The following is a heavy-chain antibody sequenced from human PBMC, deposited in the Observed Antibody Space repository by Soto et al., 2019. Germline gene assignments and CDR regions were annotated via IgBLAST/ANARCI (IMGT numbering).Heavy chain of an antibody. D-gene: IGHD2-15*01. CDR2: INPYNANT. V-gene: IGHV1-18*04. Sequence: QVQLVQSGPEVKKPGASVKVSCKASGYTLTDHGISWVRQAPGQGLEWMGWINPYNANTRYGEKVQGRVTMTTDISSTVYMELTGLTSDDTAVYYCARDWTSPSCVSSSCPRGGWFDPWGQGTLVTVSS. CDR3: ARDWTSPSCVSSSCPRGGWFDP. CDR1: GYTLTDHG. J-gene: IGHJ5*02.